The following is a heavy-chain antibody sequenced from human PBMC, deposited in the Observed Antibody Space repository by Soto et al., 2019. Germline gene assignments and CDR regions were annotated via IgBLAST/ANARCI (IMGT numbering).Heavy chain of an antibody. CDR3: ASRVVTPFDY. CDR2: ISTDGSTT. CDR1: GFTFSNYW. V-gene: IGHV3-74*01. Sequence: EVQLVESGGGLVQPGGSLRLSFAASGFTFSNYWMYCVRQAPGKGLVWVSRISTDGSTTNYADSVKGRFTISRDNAKNTLYLQINSLRAEDTAVYYCASRVVTPFDYWGQGTLVTVSS. J-gene: IGHJ4*02. D-gene: IGHD2-21*02.